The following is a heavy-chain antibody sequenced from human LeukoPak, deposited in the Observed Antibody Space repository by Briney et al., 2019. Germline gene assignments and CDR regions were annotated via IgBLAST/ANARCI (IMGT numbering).Heavy chain of an antibody. CDR2: IIPIFGTA. Sequence: SVKVSCKASGGTFSSNAISWVRQAHGQGLEWMGGIIPIFGTANYAQKFQGRVTITADESTSIVYMELSSLRSEDTAVYYCAREAGFWSATPTSNWFDPWCQGTLVTVSS. J-gene: IGHJ5*02. D-gene: IGHD3-3*01. CDR3: AREAGFWSATPTSNWFDP. V-gene: IGHV1-69*13. CDR1: GGTFSSNA.